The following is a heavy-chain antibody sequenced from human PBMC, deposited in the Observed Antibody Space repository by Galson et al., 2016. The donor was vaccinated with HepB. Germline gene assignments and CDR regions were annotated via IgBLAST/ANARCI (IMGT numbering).Heavy chain of an antibody. CDR3: ARDRSRFSSGYYTGARDVFAI. Sequence: SLRLSCAASGFTFSTYWMHWVRQAPGKGLVWVSRINSDGSSTCYADSVKGRFTISRDNAKNSLYLQMNSLRAEDTAVYYCARDRSRFSSGYYTGARDVFAIWGQGTVVTVSS. CDR1: GFTFSTYW. V-gene: IGHV3-74*01. D-gene: IGHD3-3*01. CDR2: INSDGSST. J-gene: IGHJ3*02.